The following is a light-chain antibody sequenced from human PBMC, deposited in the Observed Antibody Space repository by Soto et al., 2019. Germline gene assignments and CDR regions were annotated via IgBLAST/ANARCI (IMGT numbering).Light chain of an antibody. Sequence: EIVLTQSPGTLSLSPGERATLSCRASQTVTSSYLAWYQQKPGQAPKLLIYGASSRATGIPDRFSGSGSGTDFTLTISGLEPEDFAVYYCHQYGSSPYTFGQGTKVEMK. V-gene: IGKV3-20*01. CDR1: QTVTSSY. J-gene: IGKJ2*01. CDR3: HQYGSSPYT. CDR2: GAS.